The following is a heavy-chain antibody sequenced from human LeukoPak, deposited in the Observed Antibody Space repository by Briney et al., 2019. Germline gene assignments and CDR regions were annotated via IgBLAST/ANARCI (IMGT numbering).Heavy chain of an antibody. J-gene: IGHJ4*02. CDR3: AKGYNYGRDY. Sequence: GGSLRLSCAASGFTFSSYAMSWVRQAPGKGLEWVTFIRYDGSEKDYADSVKGRFTISRDNSKNTLYLQMNSLRADDTAVYYCAKGYNYGRDYWGQGTLVTVSS. V-gene: IGHV3-30*02. D-gene: IGHD5-18*01. CDR1: GFTFSSYA. CDR2: IRYDGSEK.